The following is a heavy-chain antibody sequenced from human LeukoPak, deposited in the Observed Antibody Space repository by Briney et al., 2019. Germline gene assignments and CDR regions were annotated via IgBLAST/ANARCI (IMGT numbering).Heavy chain of an antibody. D-gene: IGHD2-15*01. Sequence: GGSLRLSCAASGFTFSSYAMSWVRQAPGKGLEWVSAISGSGGSTYYADSVKGRFTISRDNSKNTLYLQMNSLRAEDTAVYYCAKYPRYCSGPCGWFDPWGQGTLVTVSS. CDR2: ISGSGGST. V-gene: IGHV3-23*01. CDR3: AKYPRYCSGPCGWFDP. CDR1: GFTFSSYA. J-gene: IGHJ5*02.